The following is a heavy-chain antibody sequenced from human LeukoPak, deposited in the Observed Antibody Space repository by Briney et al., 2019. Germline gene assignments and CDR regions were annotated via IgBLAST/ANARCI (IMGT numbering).Heavy chain of an antibody. CDR2: IYYSGST. CDR1: GGSISSYY. V-gene: IGHV4-59*01. J-gene: IGHJ4*02. CDR3: AISVREGLYYFDY. Sequence: SETLSLTCTVSGGSISSYYWSWIRQPPGKGLEWIGYIYYSGSTNYNPSLKSRVTISVDTPKNQFSLKLSSVTAADTAVYYCAISVREGLYYFDYWGQGTLVTVSS.